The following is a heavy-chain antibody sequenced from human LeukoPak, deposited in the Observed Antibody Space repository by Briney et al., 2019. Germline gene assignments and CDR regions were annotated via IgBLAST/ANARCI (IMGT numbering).Heavy chain of an antibody. J-gene: IGHJ3*02. CDR2: INPNSGGT. CDR3: ARGGWYCSSTSCPGDAFDI. D-gene: IGHD2-2*01. V-gene: IGHV1-2*02. Sequence: ASVKVSCKASGYTFTGYYMHWVRQAPGQGLEWMGWINPNSGGTNYAQKFQGRVTMTRDTSISTAYMELSRLRSDDTAVYYCARGGWYCSSTSCPGDAFDIWGQGTMVTVSS. CDR1: GYTFTGYY.